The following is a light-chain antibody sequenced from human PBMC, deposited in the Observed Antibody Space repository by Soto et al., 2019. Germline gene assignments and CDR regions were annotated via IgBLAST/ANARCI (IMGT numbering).Light chain of an antibody. CDR1: SSDVGGYNS. V-gene: IGLV2-14*01. Sequence: QSVLTQPASVSGSPGQSITISCTGTSSDVGGYNSVSWYQQHPGKAPKLMIYDVSKRPSGVSNRFSGSKSGNTASLTISGLQAEYEADYYCSSYTSSSTLDVFGAGTKVTVL. CDR2: DVS. J-gene: IGLJ1*01. CDR3: SSYTSSSTLDV.